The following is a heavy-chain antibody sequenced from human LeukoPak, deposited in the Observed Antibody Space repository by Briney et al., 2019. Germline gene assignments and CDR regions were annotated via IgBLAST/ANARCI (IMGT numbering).Heavy chain of an antibody. CDR2: ICYDGSNK. CDR1: GFTFSSYG. D-gene: IGHD1-1*01. CDR3: AREISNWNDLGY. J-gene: IGHJ4*02. V-gene: IGHV3-33*01. Sequence: PGGSLRLSCAASGFTFSSYGMHWVRQAPGKGLEGVAVICYDGSNKYYADSVKGRFTISTDNSKNTLYLQMNSLRAEDTAVYYCAREISNWNDLGYWGQGTLVTVSS.